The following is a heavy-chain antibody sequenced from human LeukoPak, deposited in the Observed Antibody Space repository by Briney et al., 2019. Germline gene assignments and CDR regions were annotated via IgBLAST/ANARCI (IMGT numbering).Heavy chain of an antibody. J-gene: IGHJ5*02. CDR1: GYSISSGYY. V-gene: IGHV4-38-2*02. D-gene: IGHD3-10*01. Sequence: KPSETLSLTCTVSGYSISSGYYWGWIRQPPGKGLEWIGEINHSGSTNYNPSLKSRVTISGDTSKNQFSLKLSSVSAADTAVYYCASHGSGTYLLSWFGPWGQGTLVTVSS. CDR3: ASHGSGTYLLSWFGP. CDR2: INHSGST.